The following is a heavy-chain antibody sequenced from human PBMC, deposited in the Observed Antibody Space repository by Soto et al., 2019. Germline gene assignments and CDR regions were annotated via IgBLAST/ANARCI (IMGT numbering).Heavy chain of an antibody. Sequence: YWSWIRQSPGKGLEWMGIIYPGDSDARYSPSFQGQVTISADKSISTAYLQWSSLKASDTAMYYCARRPMVRGALSGMDVWGQGTTVTVSS. CDR3: ARRPMVRGALSGMDV. J-gene: IGHJ6*02. CDR2: IYPGDSDA. V-gene: IGHV5-51*01. D-gene: IGHD3-10*01. CDR1: YW.